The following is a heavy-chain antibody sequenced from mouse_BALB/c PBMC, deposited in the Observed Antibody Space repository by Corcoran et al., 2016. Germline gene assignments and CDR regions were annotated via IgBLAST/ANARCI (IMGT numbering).Heavy chain of an antibody. CDR2: INPNNGGT. CDR3: ARAKSNSVLRLPYAMDY. D-gene: IGHD1-2*01. Sequence: EVLLQQSGPELVKPGASVKIPCKASGYTFTDYNMDWVKQSHGKSLEWIGDINPNNGGTICNQKFKGKATLTVDKSSSTAYMELRSLTSEDTAVYYCARAKSNSVLRLPYAMDYWGQGTSVTVSS. CDR1: GYTFTDYN. V-gene: IGHV1-18*01. J-gene: IGHJ4*01.